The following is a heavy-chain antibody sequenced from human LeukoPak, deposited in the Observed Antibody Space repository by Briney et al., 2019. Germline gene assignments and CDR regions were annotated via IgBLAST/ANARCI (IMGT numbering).Heavy chain of an antibody. D-gene: IGHD1-26*01. J-gene: IGHJ3*02. CDR1: GFGFSSFA. CDR2: IKEDGSEK. V-gene: IGHV3-7*01. CDR3: ARGLISGSSRRFTAFDI. Sequence: PGGSLRLSCEGSGFTASGFGFSSFAMYWVRQAPGKGLEWVANIKEDGSEKSYVDSVKGRFTISRDNAKNSLWLQVSSLRAEDTAVYYCARGLISGSSRRFTAFDIWGQGTMVTVSS.